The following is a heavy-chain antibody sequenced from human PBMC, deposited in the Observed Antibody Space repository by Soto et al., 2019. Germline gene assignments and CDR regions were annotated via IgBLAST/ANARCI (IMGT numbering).Heavy chain of an antibody. V-gene: IGHV1-69*08. CDR1: GGTLSSYS. D-gene: IGHD5-12*01. Sequence: QVQLVQSGPEVKKPGSSVKVSCKTSGGTLSSYSISWVRQAPGQGLEWVGRIITFVGKANVAQQFQGRVTITAGRSTEPTLLGLRGLASCDPAVYYWARVTGGHDSGGKYMDRWGTGTTVTVSS. CDR3: ARVTGGHDSGGKYMDR. J-gene: IGHJ6*03. CDR2: IITFVGKA.